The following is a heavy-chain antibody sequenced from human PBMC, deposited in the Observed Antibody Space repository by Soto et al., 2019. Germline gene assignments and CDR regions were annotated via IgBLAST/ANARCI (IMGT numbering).Heavy chain of an antibody. V-gene: IGHV1-46*01. CDR3: ARNPIAVAGRFDY. Sequence: GASVKVSCKAIGYSFTSHYMHWVRQAPGQGLEWMGTIYPGGGNIAYAQKFKGRVTMTKDESTSTAYMELSSLRSEDTAVYYCARNPIAVAGRFDYWGQGTLVTVSS. D-gene: IGHD6-19*01. J-gene: IGHJ4*02. CDR2: IYPGGGNI. CDR1: GYSFTSHY.